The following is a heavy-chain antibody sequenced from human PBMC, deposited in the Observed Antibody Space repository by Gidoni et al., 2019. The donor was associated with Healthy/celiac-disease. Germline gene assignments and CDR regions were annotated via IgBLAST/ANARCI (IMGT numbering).Heavy chain of an antibody. CDR2: ISWNSGSI. V-gene: IGHV3-9*01. CDR1: GLTFDDYA. CDR3: AKDIAPGIAVAGTDY. D-gene: IGHD6-19*01. Sequence: EVQLVESGGGLVQPGRSLRLSCAASGLTFDDYAMHWVRQAPGQGLEWVSGISWNSGSIGYADSVKGRFTISRDNAKNSLYLQMNSLRAEDTALYYCAKDIAPGIAVAGTDYWGQGTLVTVSS. J-gene: IGHJ4*02.